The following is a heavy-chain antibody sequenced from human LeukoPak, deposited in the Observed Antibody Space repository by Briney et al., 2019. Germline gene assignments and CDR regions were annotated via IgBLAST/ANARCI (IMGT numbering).Heavy chain of an antibody. CDR1: GFTFSGYA. D-gene: IGHD4-23*01. J-gene: IGHJ4*02. Sequence: PGGSLRLSCAASGFTFSGYAMHWVRQAPGKGLEWVAGMPYDGRNRYYADSVKDRFTISRDNSKNTLYLQMNSLRADDTAVYYCTRDHDYGGNDYWGQGTLVTVSS. CDR3: TRDHDYGGNDY. V-gene: IGHV3-30*01. CDR2: MPYDGRNR.